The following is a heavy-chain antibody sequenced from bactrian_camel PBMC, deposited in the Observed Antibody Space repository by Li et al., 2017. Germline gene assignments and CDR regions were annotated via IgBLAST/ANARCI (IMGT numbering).Heavy chain of an antibody. CDR2: IESVARST. Sequence: VQLVESGGGLVQPGGSLRLSCAASGFTFSSYAMNWVRQAPGKGLEWVSWIESVARSTYYANSVKGRFTISKDNAKTTLFLQMEDLSPEDSGLYTCAVDPACTTITGRVSGMPVGDSSRADWGPGTQVTVS. V-gene: IGHV3S35*01. CDR3: AVDPACTTITGRVSGMPVGDSSRAD. CDR1: GFTFSSYA. D-gene: IGHD2*01. J-gene: IGHJ4*01.